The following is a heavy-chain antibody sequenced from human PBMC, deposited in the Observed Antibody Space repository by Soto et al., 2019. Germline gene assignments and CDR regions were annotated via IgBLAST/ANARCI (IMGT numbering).Heavy chain of an antibody. CDR1: GFTFSSYE. J-gene: IGHJ4*02. D-gene: IGHD2-21*02. CDR2: IGGSDITI. Sequence: EVQLVESGGDLVPPGGSLRLSCAASGFTFSSYEMNWVRQAPGKGLEWISYIGGSDITIYYADSVKGRFTISRDNAKNSLFLQMYSLRAEDTAIYYCARDGDYGGDSRFDYWGQGTLVTVSS. CDR3: ARDGDYGGDSRFDY. V-gene: IGHV3-48*03.